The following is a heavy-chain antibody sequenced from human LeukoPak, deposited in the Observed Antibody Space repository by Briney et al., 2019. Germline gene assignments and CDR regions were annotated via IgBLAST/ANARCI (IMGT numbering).Heavy chain of an antibody. Sequence: GGSLRLSCAASGFTFSDYYMSWIRQAPGKGLEWVSYISSSGSTIYCADSLKGRFTISRDSFRASVFLEVSTLRPEDSGLYYCVRDLTSGARFDFWGQGTLVTVSA. V-gene: IGHV3-11*04. CDR1: GFTFSDYY. CDR3: VRDLTSGARFDF. J-gene: IGHJ4*02. D-gene: IGHD3-9*01. CDR2: ISSSGSTI.